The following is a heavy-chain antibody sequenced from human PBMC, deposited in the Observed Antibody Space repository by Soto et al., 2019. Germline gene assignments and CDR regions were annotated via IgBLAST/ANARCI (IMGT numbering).Heavy chain of an antibody. V-gene: IGHV4-61*05. Sequence: SETLSLTCTVSGVSISGSTSNFYWSWIRQPPGKGLEWIGHIFYSGTTNYNPSLKSRVTISVDKSKTQFSLKLSSVTAADTAVYYCARAPCSGGSCYPVSWFDPWGQGTLVTVSS. J-gene: IGHJ5*02. D-gene: IGHD2-15*01. CDR1: GVSISGSTSNFY. CDR2: IFYSGTT. CDR3: ARAPCSGGSCYPVSWFDP.